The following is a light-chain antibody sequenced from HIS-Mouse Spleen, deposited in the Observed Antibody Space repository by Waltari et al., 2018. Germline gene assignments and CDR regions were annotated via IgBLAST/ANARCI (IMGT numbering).Light chain of an antibody. Sequence: DVVMTQSPLSLPVTLGQPASIACRSSQSLVYSDGNTSLNWFQQRPGQSPRRLIYKVSNRDSGVPDRFSGSGSGTDFTLKSSRVEAEDVGVYYCMQGTHWPPTFGQGTKVEIK. CDR3: MQGTHWPPT. V-gene: IGKV2-30*01. CDR1: QSLVYSDGNTS. J-gene: IGKJ1*01. CDR2: KVS.